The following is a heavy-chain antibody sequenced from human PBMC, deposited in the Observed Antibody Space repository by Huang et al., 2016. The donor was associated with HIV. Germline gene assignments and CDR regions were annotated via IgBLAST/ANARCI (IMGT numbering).Heavy chain of an antibody. Sequence: QVRLDQWGAGLLKPSETLSLTCAVYGDSFSDFFWSWIRQSPGKGRDWIGEINHVGKSNYNPSLKSRVTIAVDTSKNQFSLKVKSVTVDDTSMYYCVRGRGTSWSFFDTWGQGSLVTVFS. CDR1: GDSFSDFF. V-gene: IGHV4-34*01. D-gene: IGHD2-2*01. CDR3: VRGRGTSWSFFDT. J-gene: IGHJ4*02. CDR2: INHVGKS.